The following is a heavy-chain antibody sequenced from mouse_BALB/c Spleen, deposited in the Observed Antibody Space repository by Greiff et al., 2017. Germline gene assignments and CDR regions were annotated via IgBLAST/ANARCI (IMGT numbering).Heavy chain of an antibody. V-gene: IGHV5-6-3*01. CDR2: INSNGGST. CDR1: GFTFSSYG. CDR3: ARDRGYYHYAMDY. J-gene: IGHJ4*01. Sequence: EVKLVESGGGLVQPGGSLKLSCAASGFTFSSYGMSWVRQTPDKRLELVATINSNGGSTYYPDSVKGRFTISRDNAKNTLYLQMSSLKSEDTAMYYCARDRGYYHYAMDYWGQGTSVTVSS. D-gene: IGHD2-3*01.